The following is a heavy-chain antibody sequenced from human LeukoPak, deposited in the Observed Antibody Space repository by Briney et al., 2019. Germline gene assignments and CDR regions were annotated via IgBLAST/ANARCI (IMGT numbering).Heavy chain of an antibody. CDR1: GYTFTSYD. D-gene: IGHD6-25*01. Sequence: ASVKVSCKASGYTFTSYDINWVRQATGQGLEWMGWMNPNSGNTGYAQKFQGRVTMTRNTSISTAYMELSSLRSEDTAVYYCAIGSAGDYYYYYTDVWGKGTTVTISS. CDR2: MNPNSGNT. V-gene: IGHV1-8*01. CDR3: AIGSAGDYYYYYTDV. J-gene: IGHJ6*03.